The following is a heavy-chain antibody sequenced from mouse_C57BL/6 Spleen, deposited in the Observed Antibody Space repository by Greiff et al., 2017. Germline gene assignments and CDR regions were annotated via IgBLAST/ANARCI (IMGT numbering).Heavy chain of an antibody. J-gene: IGHJ4*01. CDR3: ARAATRDAMDY. V-gene: IGHV1-82*01. Sequence: QVHVKQSGPELVKPGASVKISCKASGYAFSSSWMNWVKQRPGKGLEWIGRIYPGDGDTNYNGKFKGKATLTADKSSSTAYMQLSSLTSEDSAVYFCARAATRDAMDYWGQGTSVTVSS. D-gene: IGHD1-2*01. CDR2: IYPGDGDT. CDR1: GYAFSSSW.